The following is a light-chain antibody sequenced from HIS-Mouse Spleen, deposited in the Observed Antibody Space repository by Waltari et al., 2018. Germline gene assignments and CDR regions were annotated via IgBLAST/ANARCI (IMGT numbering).Light chain of an antibody. Sequence: QSVLTQPPSASGTPGQRVTISCSGSSSNTVSNYVLCYQQPPGTAPKLLIYRNNQRPSGVPDRFSGSKSGTSASLAISGLRSEDEADYYCAAWDDSLSGPVFGGGTKLTVL. CDR1: SSNTVSNY. CDR2: RNN. V-gene: IGLV1-47*01. CDR3: AAWDDSLSGPV. J-gene: IGLJ3*02.